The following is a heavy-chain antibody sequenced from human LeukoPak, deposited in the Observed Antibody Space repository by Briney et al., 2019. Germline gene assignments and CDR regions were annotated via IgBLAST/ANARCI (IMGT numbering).Heavy chain of an antibody. D-gene: IGHD3-22*01. J-gene: IGHJ4*02. CDR1: GFTFSSYA. CDR3: ARAYYYDSSGYYYDAYFDY. V-gene: IGHV3-30-3*01. CDR2: ISYDGSNK. Sequence: GRSLRLSCAASGFTFSSYAMHWVRQAPGKGLEWVAVISYDGSNKYYADSVKGRFTISRDNSKNTLYLQMSSLRAEDTAVYYCARAYYYDSSGYYYDAYFDYWGQGTLVTVSS.